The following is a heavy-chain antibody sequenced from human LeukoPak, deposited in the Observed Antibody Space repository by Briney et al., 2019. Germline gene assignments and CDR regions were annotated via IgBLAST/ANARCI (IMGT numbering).Heavy chain of an antibody. CDR1: GGSISSGDYY. V-gene: IGHV4-31*03. D-gene: IGHD5-24*01. J-gene: IGHJ4*02. Sequence: SETLSLTCTVSGGSISSGDYYWSWIRQHPGKGLEWIGYIYYSGSTYYNPSLRSRVTISVDTSKNQFSLKLSSVTAADTAVYYCARAPQEEMATMAVDGYYFDYWGQGTLVTVSS. CDR3: ARAPQEEMATMAVDGYYFDY. CDR2: IYYSGST.